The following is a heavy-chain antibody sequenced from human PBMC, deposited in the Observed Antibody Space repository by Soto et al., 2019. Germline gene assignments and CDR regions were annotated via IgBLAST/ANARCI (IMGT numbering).Heavy chain of an antibody. CDR1: GYTFTSYA. J-gene: IGHJ6*02. Sequence: GASVKVSCKASGYTFTSYAIHGVRQAPGQGLEWMGIINPSGGSTSYAQKFQGRVTMTRDTSTSTVYMELSSLRSEDTAVYYCAREGGPTGTTGTTEYGMDVWGQGTTVTVSS. CDR2: INPSGGST. CDR3: AREGGPTGTTGTTEYGMDV. D-gene: IGHD1-1*01. V-gene: IGHV1-46*03.